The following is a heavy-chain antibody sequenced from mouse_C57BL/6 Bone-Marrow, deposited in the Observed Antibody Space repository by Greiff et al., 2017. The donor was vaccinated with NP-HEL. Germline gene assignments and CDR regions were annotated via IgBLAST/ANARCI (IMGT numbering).Heavy chain of an antibody. D-gene: IGHD1-3*01. Sequence: EVQLKESGPGLVKPSQSLSLTCSVTGYSITSGYYWNWIRQFPGNKLAWMGYISYDGSTNYNPSLKNRITFTRDTSKNQFVLKLNSVTTEDTATYYWARDGTRDYWGQGTTLTVSS. CDR3: ARDGTRDY. J-gene: IGHJ2*01. CDR2: ISYDGST. CDR1: GYSITSGYY. V-gene: IGHV3-6*01.